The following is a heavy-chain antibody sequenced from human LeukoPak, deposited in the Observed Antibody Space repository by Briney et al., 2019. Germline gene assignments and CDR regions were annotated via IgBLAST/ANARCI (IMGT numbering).Heavy chain of an antibody. Sequence: ASVKVSCKASGYTFTSYDINWARQATGQGLEWMGWMNPNSGNTGYAQKFQGRVTMTRNTSISTAYMELSSLRSEDTAVYYCARGLRIAVAGVLGYWGQGTLVTVSS. J-gene: IGHJ4*02. D-gene: IGHD6-19*01. CDR3: ARGLRIAVAGVLGY. V-gene: IGHV1-8*01. CDR1: GYTFTSYD. CDR2: MNPNSGNT.